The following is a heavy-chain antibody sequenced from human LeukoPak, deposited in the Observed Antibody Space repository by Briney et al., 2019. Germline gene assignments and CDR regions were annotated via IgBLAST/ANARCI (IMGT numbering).Heavy chain of an antibody. D-gene: IGHD1-26*01. Sequence: GRSLRLSCAASGFTFSSYGMHWVRQAPGKGLERVAVISYDGSNKYYADSVKGRFTISRDNSKNTLYLQMNSLRAEDTAVYYCAKVVGAPNHFDYWGQGTLVTVSS. J-gene: IGHJ4*02. CDR3: AKVVGAPNHFDY. V-gene: IGHV3-30*18. CDR2: ISYDGSNK. CDR1: GFTFSSYG.